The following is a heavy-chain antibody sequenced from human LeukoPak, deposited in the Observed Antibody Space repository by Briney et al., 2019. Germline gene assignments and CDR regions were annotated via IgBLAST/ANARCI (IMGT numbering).Heavy chain of an antibody. CDR3: AKDTYSSSWYVFDY. CDR1: GFTFSVYW. CDR2: INDVGSDK. D-gene: IGHD6-13*01. J-gene: IGHJ4*02. V-gene: IGHV3-7*03. Sequence: GGSLRLSCAASGFTFSVYWMSWARQAPGKGLEWVGNINDVGSDKYYVDSVNGRFTISRDNSKNTLYLQMNSLRAEDTAVYYCAKDTYSSSWYVFDYWGQGTLVTVSS.